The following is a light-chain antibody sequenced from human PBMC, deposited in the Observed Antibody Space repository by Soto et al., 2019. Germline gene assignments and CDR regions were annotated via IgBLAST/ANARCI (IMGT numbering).Light chain of an antibody. J-gene: IGKJ1*01. CDR2: GAS. V-gene: IGKV3-15*01. CDR3: QQYNNWPPWT. Sequence: EIVIAYSPATLSFSPVERATLSCRASQTVSSNLAWYQQKPGQAPRLLIYGASTRAAGIPARFGGSGSGTEFTLTISSLQSEDFAVYYCQQYNNWPPWTFGQGTKVDI. CDR1: QTVSSN.